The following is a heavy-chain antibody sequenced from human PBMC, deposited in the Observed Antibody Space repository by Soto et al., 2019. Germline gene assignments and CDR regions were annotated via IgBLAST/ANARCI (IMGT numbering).Heavy chain of an antibody. D-gene: IGHD2-8*02. J-gene: IGHJ3*02. CDR1: GDSIRSGASY. V-gene: IGHV4-31*03. Sequence: SETLSLTCTVSGDSIRSGASYWGWNRQHQGKGMEWIGYVYYSGSTNYNPSLTSRLTISVDTSKTQFSLKLTSVIAADTAVYFCARPRERCSGGVCNEFDIWGQGIMVTVSS. CDR3: ARPRERCSGGVCNEFDI. CDR2: VYYSGST.